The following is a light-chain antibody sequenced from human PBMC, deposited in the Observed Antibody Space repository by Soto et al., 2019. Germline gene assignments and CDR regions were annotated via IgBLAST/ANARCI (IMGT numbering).Light chain of an antibody. J-gene: IGKJ2*01. CDR2: DAS. CDR3: QQRNGGTRYT. Sequence: DIHLTQSPCFLSASMGDRCTITCRASAAIVKYLAWYQQKAGKPAKLLVYDASTVQDGVPSRFTGSGSGTEFSLVISRLQPEDFAAYYFQQRNGGTRYTLGQGTKVDIK. V-gene: IGKV1-9*01. CDR1: AAIVKY.